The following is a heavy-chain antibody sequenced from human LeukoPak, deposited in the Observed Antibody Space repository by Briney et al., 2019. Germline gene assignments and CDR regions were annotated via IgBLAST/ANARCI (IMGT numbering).Heavy chain of an antibody. CDR2: IKQDGSEK. CDR3: ARVYRSSSGYCFDF. D-gene: IGHD6-13*01. J-gene: IGHJ4*02. Sequence: GGSQRLSCAASGFKFSDHYIDWVRQAPGKGLEWVANIKQDGSEKYYVDSVKGRFTVSRDNAKNSLYLQMNSLRAEDTAVYYCARVYRSSSGYCFDFWGQGTLVTVSS. V-gene: IGHV3-7*01. CDR1: GFKFSDHY.